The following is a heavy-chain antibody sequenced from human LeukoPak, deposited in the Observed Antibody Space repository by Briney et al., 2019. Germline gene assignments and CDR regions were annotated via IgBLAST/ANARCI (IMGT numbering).Heavy chain of an antibody. V-gene: IGHV4-59*12. CDR3: GTLAHDSSGYSDY. Sequence: PSETLSLTCTVSGGSISNYYWSWIRQPPGKGLEWIGYIFYSGSTNYNPSLKSRVTISVDTSKNQFSLKLSSMTAADTAVYYCGTLAHDSSGYSDYWGQGTLVTVSS. CDR1: GGSISNYY. D-gene: IGHD3-22*01. J-gene: IGHJ4*02. CDR2: IFYSGST.